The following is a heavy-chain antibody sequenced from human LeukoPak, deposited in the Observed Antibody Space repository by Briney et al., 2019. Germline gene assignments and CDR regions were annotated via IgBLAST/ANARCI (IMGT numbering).Heavy chain of an antibody. V-gene: IGHV4-34*01. CDR1: GGSFSGYY. D-gene: IGHD4-17*01. J-gene: IGHJ3*02. Sequence: PSETLSLTCAVYGGSFSGYYWSWIRQPPGKGLEWIGEINHSGSTNYNPSLKSRVTISVDTSKNQFSLKLSSVTAADTAVYYCARTTVTTSFDIWGQGTMVTVS. CDR2: INHSGST. CDR3: ARTTVTTSFDI.